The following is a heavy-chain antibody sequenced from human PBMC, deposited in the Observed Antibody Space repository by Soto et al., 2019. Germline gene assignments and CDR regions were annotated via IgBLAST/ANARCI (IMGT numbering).Heavy chain of an antibody. Sequence: PSETLSLTCAVSGGSISTSNWWSWVRQPPGKGLEWIGEVYRTGSTNYNPSLESRLTISVDKSKNQFSLKLTSVTAADTAVYYCARACATMAAAGIFDCWGQGTLVTVSS. V-gene: IGHV4-4*02. D-gene: IGHD6-13*01. CDR1: GGSISTSNW. J-gene: IGHJ4*02. CDR3: ARACATMAAAGIFDC. CDR2: VYRTGST.